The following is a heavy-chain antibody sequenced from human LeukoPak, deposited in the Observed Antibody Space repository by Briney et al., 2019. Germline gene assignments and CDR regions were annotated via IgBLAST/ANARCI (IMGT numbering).Heavy chain of an antibody. Sequence: KPGGSLRLSCAASGFTFSSYSMNLVRQAPGKGLEWVSSISSSSSYIYYADSVKGRFTISRDNAKNSLYLQMNSLRAEDTAVYYCARIQRGYSYGYGYWGQGTLVTVSS. V-gene: IGHV3-21*01. J-gene: IGHJ4*02. CDR1: GFTFSSYS. CDR2: ISSSSSYI. CDR3: ARIQRGYSYGYGY. D-gene: IGHD5-18*01.